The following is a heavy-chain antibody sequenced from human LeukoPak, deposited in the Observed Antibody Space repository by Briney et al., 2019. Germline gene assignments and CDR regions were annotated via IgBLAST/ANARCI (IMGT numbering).Heavy chain of an antibody. V-gene: IGHV3-23*01. CDR2: IAGSADST. Sequence: GGSLRLSCAASGFRFSDYLMKWVRRAPGKGLEWISSIAGSADSTYYADSVKGRFTISRDNSKSTLYLQMNSLRAEDTAVYYCTKQGGSYSFDYWGQGTLVTVSS. CDR1: GFRFSDYL. J-gene: IGHJ4*02. CDR3: TKQGGSYSFDY. D-gene: IGHD3-10*01.